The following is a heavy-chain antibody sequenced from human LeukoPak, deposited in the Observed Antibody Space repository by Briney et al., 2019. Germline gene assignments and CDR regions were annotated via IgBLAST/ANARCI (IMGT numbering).Heavy chain of an antibody. CDR3: ARDVDWVIDAFDI. CDR2: ISSRSTYI. V-gene: IGHV3-21*01. D-gene: IGHD2-21*01. J-gene: IGHJ3*02. Sequence: PGGSLRLSCAASGFTFSSYSMNWVRQAPGKGLEWVSSISSRSTYIHYADSVKGRFTISRDNAKNSLYLQMNSLRAEDTAVYYCARDVDWVIDAFDIWGQGTMVTVSS. CDR1: GFTFSSYS.